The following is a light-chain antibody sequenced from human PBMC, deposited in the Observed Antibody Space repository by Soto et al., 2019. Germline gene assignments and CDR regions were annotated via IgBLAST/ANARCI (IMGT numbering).Light chain of an antibody. CDR3: QQYGSSEII. V-gene: IGKV3-11*01. CDR1: QIISTY. CDR2: EAT. J-gene: IGKJ5*01. Sequence: EIVLTQSPGTLSLSPGERATLSCRASQIISTYLAWYQQKPGQAPRLLIYEATNRAIGIPARFSGSVSGTDFTLTITRLEPEDFAVFYCQQYGSSEIIFGQGTRLEIK.